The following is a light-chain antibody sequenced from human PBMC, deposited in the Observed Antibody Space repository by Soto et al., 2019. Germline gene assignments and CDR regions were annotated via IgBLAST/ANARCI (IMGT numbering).Light chain of an antibody. CDR2: EAS. V-gene: IGKV1-12*01. J-gene: IGKJ3*01. CDR3: QQDITFPFT. CDR1: QDISSW. Sequence: DIQMTQSPSSVSASVGDRVTITCRASQDISSWLAWYQQKPGKAPVLLIYEASRLQSGVPSRFSGRGSGTDFTLTINRLQPEDFGTYYCQQDITFPFTFGPGTKVDV.